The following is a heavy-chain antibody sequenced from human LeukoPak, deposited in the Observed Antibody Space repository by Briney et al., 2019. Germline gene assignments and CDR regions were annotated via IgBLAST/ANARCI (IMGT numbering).Heavy chain of an antibody. CDR3: ARLTADGRLYFVD. J-gene: IGHJ4*02. CDR2: ISGSGDSK. CDR1: GFTFSSYA. Sequence: GGSLRLSCAASGFTFSSYAMIWVRQAPGKGLEWVSGISGSGDSKYYADSVKGRFTISRDNSENTLYLEVNSLRAEDTAVYYCARLTADGRLYFVDWGPGTLVTVSS. D-gene: IGHD6-13*01. V-gene: IGHV3-23*01.